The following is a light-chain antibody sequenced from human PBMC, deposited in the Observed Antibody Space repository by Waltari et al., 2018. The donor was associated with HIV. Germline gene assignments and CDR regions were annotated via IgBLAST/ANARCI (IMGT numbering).Light chain of an antibody. CDR3: QQYYSVPLT. V-gene: IGKV4-1*01. J-gene: IGKJ4*01. CDR2: WAS. CDR1: QSVLYNSNNKNY. Sequence: DIVMTQSPDSLAVSLGERATIDCKSSQSVLYNSNNKNYLAWYQHKPGQSPNLLIYWASTPESGVPDRFSGSGSGTDFTLTISSLQAEDVAVYYCQQYYSVPLTFGGGTKVEIK.